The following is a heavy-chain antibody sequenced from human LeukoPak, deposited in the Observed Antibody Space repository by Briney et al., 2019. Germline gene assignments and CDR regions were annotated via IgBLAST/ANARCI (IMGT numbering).Heavy chain of an antibody. CDR2: INPNSGGT. CDR1: GYTFIAYY. Sequence: ASVKVSCKASGYTFIAYYMHWVRQAPGQGLEWMGWINPNSGGTNYAQKFQGRVTMTRDTSISTAYMELSRLRSDDTAVYYCARGGRYCSTTSCLGEGYYFDYWGQGTLVTVSS. CDR3: ARGGRYCSTTSCLGEGYYFDY. J-gene: IGHJ4*02. V-gene: IGHV1-2*02. D-gene: IGHD2-2*01.